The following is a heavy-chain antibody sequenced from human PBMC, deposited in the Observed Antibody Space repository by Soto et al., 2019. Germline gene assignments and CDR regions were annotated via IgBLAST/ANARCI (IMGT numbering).Heavy chain of an antibody. CDR3: VSVYSGYEKGGYFGY. CDR2: IIPIRGRA. Sequence: QVQLVQSGAEVKNPGSSVKVSCKASGGTFSSYTISWVRQAPGKGLEWMGRIIPIRGRANYAQKFQGRVTITADNNTSTAYIELSSVGSEDTSVYYCVSVYSGYEKGGYFGYWGHGTLVTVAS. V-gene: IGHV1-69*02. J-gene: IGHJ4*01. D-gene: IGHD5-12*01. CDR1: GGTFSSYT.